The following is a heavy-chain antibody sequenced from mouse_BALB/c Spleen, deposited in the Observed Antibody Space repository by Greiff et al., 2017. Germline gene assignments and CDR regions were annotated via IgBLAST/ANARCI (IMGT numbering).Heavy chain of an antibody. CDR2: ISDGGSYT. D-gene: IGHD1-1*01. J-gene: IGHJ1*01. V-gene: IGHV5-4*02. Sequence: EVQLVESGGGLVKPGGSLKLSCAASGFTFSDYYMYWVRQTPEKRLEWVATISDGGSYTYYPDSVKGRFTISRDNAKNNLYLQMSSLKSEDTAMYYCARDGSRSNWYFDVWGAGTTVTVSS. CDR3: ARDGSRSNWYFDV. CDR1: GFTFSDYY.